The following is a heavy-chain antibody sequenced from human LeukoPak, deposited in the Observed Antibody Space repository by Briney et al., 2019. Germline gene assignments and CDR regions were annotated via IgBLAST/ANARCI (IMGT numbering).Heavy chain of an antibody. Sequence: GGSLRLSCAASGFSLSSYEMNWVRQAPGKGLEWVSHISSGDTAEYYVDSVRGRFTMSRDNAKNLLFPQMNSLRAEDTAVYYCARDTLNGPFVISLDYWGQGALVAVSS. J-gene: IGHJ4*02. CDR2: ISSGDTAE. CDR3: ARDTLNGPFVISLDY. D-gene: IGHD3-9*01. V-gene: IGHV3-48*03. CDR1: GFSLSSYE.